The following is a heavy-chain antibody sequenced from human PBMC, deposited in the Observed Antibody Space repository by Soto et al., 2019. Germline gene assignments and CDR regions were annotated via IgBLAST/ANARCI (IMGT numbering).Heavy chain of an antibody. CDR3: TPGQYPYGLDS. J-gene: IGHJ4*02. V-gene: IGHV3-15*01. CDR2: IKSITDGGTT. Sequence: EVQLVESGGGLVKPGGSLRLSCAASGFTFSNAWMSWVRQAPGRGLEWVGRIKSITDGGTTDYAAPVKGRFAISRDDSKTTLYLQMNSLKTEDTAMYYCTPGQYPYGLDSWGQGPLVTVSS. CDR1: GFTFSNAW. D-gene: IGHD3-10*01.